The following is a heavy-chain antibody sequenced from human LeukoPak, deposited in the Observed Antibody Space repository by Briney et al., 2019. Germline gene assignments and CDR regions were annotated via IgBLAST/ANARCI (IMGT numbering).Heavy chain of an antibody. V-gene: IGHV7-4-1*02. CDR2: INTDTGKP. CDR1: GYSFTTYG. J-gene: IGHJ5*02. CDR3: ARVPSGGNKFDP. D-gene: IGHD6-25*01. Sequence: GASVKVSCKASGYSFTTYGIYWVRQAPGQGLEWMGWINTDTGKPTYAQGFTGRFVLSLDTSVTTAYLQINSLKAEDTAVYYCARVPSGGNKFDPWGQGTLVTVSS.